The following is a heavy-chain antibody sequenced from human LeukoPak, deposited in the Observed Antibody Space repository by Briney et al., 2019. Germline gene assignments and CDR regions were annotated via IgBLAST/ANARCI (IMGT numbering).Heavy chain of an antibody. CDR3: ARGGRAFDV. Sequence: SETRSLTCTVSGGSISSYYWSWMRQPPGKRLEWIGYISYSGSTNYNPSLKSRVTISVDTSKNQFSLKLSSVTAADTSAYYCARGGRAFDVWGQGTLISVSP. V-gene: IGHV4-59*12. CDR2: ISYSGST. CDR1: GGSISSYY. J-gene: IGHJ3*01.